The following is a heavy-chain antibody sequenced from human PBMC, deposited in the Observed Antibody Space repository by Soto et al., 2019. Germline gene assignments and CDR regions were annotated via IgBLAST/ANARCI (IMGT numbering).Heavy chain of an antibody. Sequence: GESLKISCKGSGYSFYSFYIGWVRQIPWKGLEWMGIINPGDSDTRYSPSFQGQVTVSGDKSISTAYLQWSSLKASDTAMYYCARLTFFGSGTYGGWFDPWGQGSLVTVSS. V-gene: IGHV5-51*01. J-gene: IGHJ5*02. D-gene: IGHD3-10*01. CDR3: ARLTFFGSGTYGGWFDP. CDR2: INPGDSDT. CDR1: GYSFYSFY.